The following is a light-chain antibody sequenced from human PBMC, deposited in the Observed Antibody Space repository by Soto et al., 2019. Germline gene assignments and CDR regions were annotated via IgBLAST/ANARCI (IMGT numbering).Light chain of an antibody. CDR2: AAS. CDR1: QSVASN. V-gene: IGKV3-15*01. CDR3: QQYNDWIT. J-gene: IGKJ5*01. Sequence: ETIMTQSPATLSVSPGERVTLSCRASQSVASNLAWYQQKPGQAPRLLIYAASARPTGIPARFSGSRSETDFTLTISSLQSEDFAVYYWQQYNDWITFGQGTRLEIK.